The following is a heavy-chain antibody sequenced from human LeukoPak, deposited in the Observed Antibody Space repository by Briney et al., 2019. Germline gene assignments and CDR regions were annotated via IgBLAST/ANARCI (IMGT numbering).Heavy chain of an antibody. CDR3: ARLGKGIAAAGTIDY. Sequence: SETLSLTCTVSGGSISSSSYYWGWIRQPPGKGLEWIGSIYYSGSTYYNPSPKSRVTISVDTSKNQFSLKLSSVTAADTAVYYCARLGKGIAAAGTIDYWGQGTLVTVSS. D-gene: IGHD6-13*01. V-gene: IGHV4-39*01. CDR2: IYYSGST. CDR1: GGSISSSSYY. J-gene: IGHJ4*02.